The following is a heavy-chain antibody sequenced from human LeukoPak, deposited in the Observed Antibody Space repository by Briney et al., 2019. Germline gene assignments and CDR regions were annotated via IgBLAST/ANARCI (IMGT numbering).Heavy chain of an antibody. V-gene: IGHV3-23*01. D-gene: IGHD3-3*01. CDR2: ISGSGDST. CDR3: ASSYDFWIAYYVR. Sequence: GGSLRLSCAASGFTFSGYAMSWVRQAPGKGLEWVSAISGSGDSTYYADSVKGRFTISRDNSESTLYLQMNTLGGEDTAVYYCASSYDFWIAYYVRWGQGTLVTVSS. CDR1: GFTFSGYA. J-gene: IGHJ4*02.